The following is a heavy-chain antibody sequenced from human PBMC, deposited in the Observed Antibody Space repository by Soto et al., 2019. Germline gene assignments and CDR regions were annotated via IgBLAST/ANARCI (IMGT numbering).Heavy chain of an antibody. Sequence: ASVKVSCKASGYTFTGYYMHWVRQAPGQGLEWMGWINPNSGGTNYAQKFQGWVTMTRDTPISTAYMELSRLRSDDTAVYYCARVGDILTGYYYFDYWGQGTLVTVSS. V-gene: IGHV1-2*04. CDR2: INPNSGGT. J-gene: IGHJ4*02. CDR1: GYTFTGYY. D-gene: IGHD3-9*01. CDR3: ARVGDILTGYYYFDY.